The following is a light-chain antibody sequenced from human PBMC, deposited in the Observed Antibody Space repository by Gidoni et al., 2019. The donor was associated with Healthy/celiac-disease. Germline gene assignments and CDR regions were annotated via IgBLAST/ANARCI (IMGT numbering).Light chain of an antibody. Sequence: QAVFTQEPSLTVSPGGTVTLTCGSSPGAVTSGHYPYWFQQKPGQAPRTLISDTSNKHSWTPARFSGSLLGGKAALTLSGAQPEDEAEYYCLLSYSGAWSVFGGGTKLTVL. CDR1: PGAVTSGHY. CDR3: LLSYSGAWSV. CDR2: DTS. J-gene: IGLJ3*02. V-gene: IGLV7-46*01.